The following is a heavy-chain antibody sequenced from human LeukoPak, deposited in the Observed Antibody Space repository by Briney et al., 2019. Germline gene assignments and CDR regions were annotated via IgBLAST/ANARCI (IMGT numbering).Heavy chain of an antibody. CDR1: GFTFSSYG. CDR3: AKLSDWDHPDAFDI. V-gene: IGHV3-30*02. D-gene: IGHD3-9*01. Sequence: GGSLRLSCAASGFTFSSYGMHWVRQAPGKGLEWVAFIRYDGSNKYYADSVKGRFTVSRDNSKNTLYLQMNSLRAEDTAVYYCAKLSDWDHPDAFDIWGQGTMVTVSS. J-gene: IGHJ3*02. CDR2: IRYDGSNK.